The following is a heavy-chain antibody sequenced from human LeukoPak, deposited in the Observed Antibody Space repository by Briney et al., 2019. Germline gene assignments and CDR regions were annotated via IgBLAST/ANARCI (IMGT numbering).Heavy chain of an antibody. J-gene: IGHJ5*02. CDR2: IKYDGSEK. V-gene: IGHV3-7*01. Sequence: GGSLRLSCVASGFSFSSSYWMHWVRQAPGKGPECLANIKYDGSEKFYADSVKGRFTISRDNAKNSLYLEMNNLRAEDTAVYFCARDHQVRSRWFDPWGQGTLVTVSS. CDR1: GFSFSSSYW. CDR3: ARDHQVRSRWFDP.